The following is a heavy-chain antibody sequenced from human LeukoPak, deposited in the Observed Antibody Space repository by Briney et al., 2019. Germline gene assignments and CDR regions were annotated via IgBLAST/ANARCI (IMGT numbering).Heavy chain of an antibody. CDR3: ARDLDVVVVAAMGPFNFQH. J-gene: IGHJ1*01. Sequence: EASVTVSCKASGGTCSSYTISWVRQDPGQGLEWMGRIIPILGIANYAQKFQGRVTITADKSTSTAYMELSSLRSEDTAVYYCARDLDVVVVAAMGPFNFQHWGQGTLVTVSS. D-gene: IGHD2-15*01. CDR1: GGTCSSYT. V-gene: IGHV1-69*04. CDR2: IIPILGIA.